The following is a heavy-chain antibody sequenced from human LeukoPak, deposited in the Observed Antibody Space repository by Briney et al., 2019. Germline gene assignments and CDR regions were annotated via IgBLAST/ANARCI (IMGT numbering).Heavy chain of an antibody. J-gene: IGHJ4*02. D-gene: IGHD2-15*01. V-gene: IGHV3-23*01. CDR2: IGGSGATT. Sequence: GGSLRLSCAASGFTFSSYAMSWVRQAPGKGLEWVSAIGGSGATTYYADSVRGRFTISRDNSKNTMYLQMSSLRAEDTAVYYCAKIRLEESATGYWGQGTLVTVSS. CDR1: GFTFSSYA. CDR3: AKIRLEESATGY.